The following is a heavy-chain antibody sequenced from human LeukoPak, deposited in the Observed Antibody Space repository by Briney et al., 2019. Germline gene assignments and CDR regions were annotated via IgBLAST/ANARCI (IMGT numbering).Heavy chain of an antibody. Sequence: GGSLRLSCAASGFTFSDYYMSWIRQAPGKGLEWVSYISSSGSTIYYADSVKGRFTISRDNSKNTLYLQMNSLRAEDTAVYYCAKDEGGWYAFPFDYWGQGTLVTVSS. CDR2: ISSSGSTI. CDR1: GFTFSDYY. CDR3: AKDEGGWYAFPFDY. V-gene: IGHV3-11*01. D-gene: IGHD6-19*01. J-gene: IGHJ4*02.